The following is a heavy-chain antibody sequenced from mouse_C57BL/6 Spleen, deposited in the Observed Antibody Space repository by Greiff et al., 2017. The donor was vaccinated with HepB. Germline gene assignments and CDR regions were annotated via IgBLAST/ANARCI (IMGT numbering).Heavy chain of an antibody. CDR3: TVYGYDVVYAMDY. CDR2: IDPEDGDT. Sequence: EVQLVESGAELVRPGASVKLSCTASGFNIKDYYMHWVKQRPEQGLEWIGRIDPEDGDTEYAPKFQGKATMTADTSSNTAYLQLSSLTSEDTAVYYCTVYGYDVVYAMDYWGQGTSVTVSS. V-gene: IGHV14-1*01. D-gene: IGHD2-2*01. J-gene: IGHJ4*01. CDR1: GFNIKDYY.